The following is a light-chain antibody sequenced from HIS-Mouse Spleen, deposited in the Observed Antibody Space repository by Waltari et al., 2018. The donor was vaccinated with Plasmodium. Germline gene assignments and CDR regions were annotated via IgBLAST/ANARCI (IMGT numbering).Light chain of an antibody. CDR2: AAS. V-gene: IGKV1-39*01. CDR3: QQSYSTPPT. Sequence: DIQITQSPSSLSASVGDIVTITCRASQSISSYLHWYQQKPGKAPKLLIYAASSLQSGVPSRFSGSGSGTDFTLTISSLQPEDFATYYCQQSYSTPPTFGGGTKVEIK. CDR1: QSISSY. J-gene: IGKJ4*01.